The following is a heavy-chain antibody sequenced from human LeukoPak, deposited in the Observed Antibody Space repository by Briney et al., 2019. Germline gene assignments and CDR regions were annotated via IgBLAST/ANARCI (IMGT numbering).Heavy chain of an antibody. CDR1: GFTFSSYG. Sequence: GGSLRLSCAASGFTFSSYGMHWVRLAPGKGLEWVAVISYDGSNKYYADSVKGRFTISRDNSKNTLYLQMNSLRAEDTAVYYCAKYEYYYDSSGYYGWFDPWGQGTLVTVSS. D-gene: IGHD3-22*01. J-gene: IGHJ5*02. CDR3: AKYEYYYDSSGYYGWFDP. V-gene: IGHV3-30*18. CDR2: ISYDGSNK.